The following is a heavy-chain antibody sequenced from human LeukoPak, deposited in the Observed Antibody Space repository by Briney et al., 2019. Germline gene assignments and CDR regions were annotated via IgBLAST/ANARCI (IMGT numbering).Heavy chain of an antibody. CDR1: GYTFIGYY. Sequence: AASVKDSCKASGYTFIGYYMHWVRQAPGQGLEWMGWINPNSGGTNYAQKFQGRATMTRDTSISTAYMDMSSLRSDDTAVYYCARNLWFGESSDAFDMWGQGTMVTVSS. V-gene: IGHV1-2*02. CDR3: ARNLWFGESSDAFDM. J-gene: IGHJ3*02. D-gene: IGHD3-10*01. CDR2: INPNSGGT.